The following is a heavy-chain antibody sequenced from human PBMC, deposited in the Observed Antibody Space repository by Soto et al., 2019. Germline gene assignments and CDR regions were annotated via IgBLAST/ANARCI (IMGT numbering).Heavy chain of an antibody. V-gene: IGHV4-34*01. Sequence: QVQLQQWGAGLLKPSETLSLTCAVYGGSFVGYQWSWIRQPPGEGLEWIGEINQSGSTNYKPSLNSRVAISVDTSETQFSLRLNSLTAADTAVYYCARAVPWRKSFDIWGQGTAVTVSS. CDR1: GGSFVGYQ. CDR3: ARAVPWRKSFDI. CDR2: INQSGST. J-gene: IGHJ3*02. D-gene: IGHD1-1*01.